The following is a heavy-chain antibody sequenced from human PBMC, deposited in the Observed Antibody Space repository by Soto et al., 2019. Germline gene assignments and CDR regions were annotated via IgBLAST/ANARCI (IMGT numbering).Heavy chain of an antibody. CDR1: GFTFSSDW. D-gene: IGHD4-4*01. J-gene: IGHJ4*02. CDR2: INMDGSST. CDR3: ARGPRGLYGNDY. V-gene: IGHV3-74*01. Sequence: GGSLRLSCAAPGFTFSSDWMHWVRQAAGEGLVWVSRINMDGSSTNYADSVKGRFTISRDNAKNTLYLQMNSLRADDTAVYYCARGPRGLYGNDYWGQGALVTVSS.